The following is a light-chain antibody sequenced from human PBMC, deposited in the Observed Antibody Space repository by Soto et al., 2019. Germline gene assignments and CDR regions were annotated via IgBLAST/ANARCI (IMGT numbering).Light chain of an antibody. Sequence: MTQSPATLSVSPGERATLSCRASQSVSSNLAWYQQKPGQAPRLLIYGASTRATGIPARFSGSGSGTEFTLTISSLQSEDFAIFYCQQYHNWPPVTFGGGTKVEIK. CDR3: QQYHNWPPVT. J-gene: IGKJ4*01. CDR2: GAS. CDR1: QSVSSN. V-gene: IGKV3-15*01.